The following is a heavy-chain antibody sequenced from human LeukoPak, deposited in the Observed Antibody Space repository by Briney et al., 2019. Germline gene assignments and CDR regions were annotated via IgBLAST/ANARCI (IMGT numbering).Heavy chain of an antibody. CDR2: LDGNGAKT. Sequence: QSGGSLRLSCAASGFTFCIYAMSWVRQAPGKGLEWVSALDGNGAKTFYADSVKGRFTISRDNSKNTLYLQMNSLRAEDTAVYYCAKDRSYSLDVWGQGTTVTVSS. CDR1: GFTFCIYA. V-gene: IGHV3-23*01. J-gene: IGHJ6*02. CDR3: AKDRSYSLDV.